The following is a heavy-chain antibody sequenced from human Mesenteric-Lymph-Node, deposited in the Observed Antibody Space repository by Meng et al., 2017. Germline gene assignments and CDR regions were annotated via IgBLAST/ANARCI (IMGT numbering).Heavy chain of an antibody. CDR1: GVAIDSGSYY. V-gene: IGHV4-39*07. Sequence: SETLSLTCTVSGVAIDSGSYYWSWIRQHPGKGLEWIGIIYHSGTAYYNPSLKSRVTISVDTSKNQFSLNLSSVTAADTAVYFCAREVAYWGQGKLVTVSS. J-gene: IGHJ4*02. CDR2: IYHSGTA. CDR3: AREVAY.